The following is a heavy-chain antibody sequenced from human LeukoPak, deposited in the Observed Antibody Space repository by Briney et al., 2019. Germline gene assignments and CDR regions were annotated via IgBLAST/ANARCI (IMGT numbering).Heavy chain of an antibody. D-gene: IGHD2-2*01. J-gene: IGHJ6*02. CDR1: GYTFTGYY. Sequence: ASVKVSCKASGYTFTGYYMHWVRQAPGQGLEWMGWINPNSGGTNYAQKFQGRVTMTRDTSISTAYMELSRLRSDDTAVYYCARDGGVVVPAWGDYYYYYGMDVWGQGTTVTVSS. CDR2: INPNSGGT. V-gene: IGHV1-2*02. CDR3: ARDGGVVVPAWGDYYYYYGMDV.